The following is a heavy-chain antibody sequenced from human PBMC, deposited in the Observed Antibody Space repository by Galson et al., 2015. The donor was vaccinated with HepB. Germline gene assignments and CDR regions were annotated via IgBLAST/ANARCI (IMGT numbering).Heavy chain of an antibody. CDR1: GYSFTSYW. Sequence: QSGAEVKKPGESLKISCKGSGYSFTSYWIGWVRQMPGKGLEWMGIIYPGDSDTRYSPSFQGQVTISADKSISTAYLQWSSLKASDTAMYYCAVAIRDDSSARDPYYFDYWGQGTLVTVSS. CDR3: AVAIRDDSSARDPYYFDY. V-gene: IGHV5-51*01. D-gene: IGHD3-22*01. J-gene: IGHJ4*02. CDR2: IYPGDSDT.